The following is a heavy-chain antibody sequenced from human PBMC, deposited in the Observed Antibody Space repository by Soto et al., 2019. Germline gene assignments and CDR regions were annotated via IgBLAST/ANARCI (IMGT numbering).Heavy chain of an antibody. Sequence: EVQLVESGGGLVQPGGSLRLSCVVSGFTFSTYWMSWVRQAPGKGLEWVANIKEDGSEKYYLDSVKGRFTIYRDNAKNSLYLQMNSLRAEDTAVYYCARDKVVGPTTLDYWGQGTLVTVCS. V-gene: IGHV3-7*03. J-gene: IGHJ4*02. CDR3: ARDKVVGPTTLDY. CDR1: GFTFSTYW. CDR2: IKEDGSEK. D-gene: IGHD1-26*01.